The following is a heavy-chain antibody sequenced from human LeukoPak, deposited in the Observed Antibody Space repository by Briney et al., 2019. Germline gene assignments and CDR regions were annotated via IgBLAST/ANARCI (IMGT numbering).Heavy chain of an antibody. CDR3: ARDRVVAAADY. Sequence: SHYWGWIRQPPGKGLEWIGSIYYSGSTYYNPSLKSRVTISVDTSKNQFSLKLSSVTAADAAVYYCARDRVVAAADYWGQGTLVTVSS. CDR2: IYYSGST. D-gene: IGHD6-13*01. CDR1: SHY. V-gene: IGHV4-39*07. J-gene: IGHJ4*02.